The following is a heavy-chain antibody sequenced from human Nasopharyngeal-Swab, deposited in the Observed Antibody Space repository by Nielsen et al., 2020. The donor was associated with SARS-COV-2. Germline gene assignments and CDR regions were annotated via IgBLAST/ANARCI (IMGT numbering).Heavy chain of an antibody. CDR3: ARAYYYDSSGYYLDY. J-gene: IGHJ4*02. V-gene: IGHV4-59*01. CDR2: IYYSGST. D-gene: IGHD3-22*01. CDR1: GGSISSYY. Sequence: SETLSLTCTVSGGSISSYYWSWIRQPPGKGLEWIGYIYYSGSTNCNPSLKSRVTISVDTSKNQFSLKLSSVTAADTAVYYCARAYYYDSSGYYLDYWGQGTLVTVSS.